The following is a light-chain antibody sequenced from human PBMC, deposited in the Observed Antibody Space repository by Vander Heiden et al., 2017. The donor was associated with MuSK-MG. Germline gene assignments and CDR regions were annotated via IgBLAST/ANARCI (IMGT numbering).Light chain of an antibody. J-gene: IGLJ2*01. V-gene: IGLV1-44*01. CDR3: AAWDDSLNGVV. Sequence: QSVLTQPLSASETPGQRVTISCSASSSNIGRHSLNWYHQPPGTTPKLLIYWDNQRPSGVPDRFSDSRSGTSASLAISGLQTEDEADYYCAAWDDSLNGVVFGGGTKLTVL. CDR1: SSNIGRHS. CDR2: WDN.